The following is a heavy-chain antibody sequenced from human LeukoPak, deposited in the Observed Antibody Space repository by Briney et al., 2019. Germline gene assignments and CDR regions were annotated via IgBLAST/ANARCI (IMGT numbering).Heavy chain of an antibody. CDR1: GFTFSNYG. CDR3: TKSIVGATGDAFDI. V-gene: IGHV3-30*18. D-gene: IGHD1-26*01. Sequence: GGSLRLSCAASGFTFSNYGMHWVRQAPGKGPEWVAVISFDGSNKYYADSVKGRFTISRDNSKNTLYLQMNSLRAEDTAVYYCTKSIVGATGDAFDIWGQGTMVTVSS. CDR2: ISFDGSNK. J-gene: IGHJ3*02.